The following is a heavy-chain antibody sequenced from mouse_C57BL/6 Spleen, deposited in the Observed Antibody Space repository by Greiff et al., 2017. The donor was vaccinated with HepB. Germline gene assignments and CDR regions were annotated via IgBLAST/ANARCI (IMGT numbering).Heavy chain of an antibody. CDR2: IDPENGDT. D-gene: IGHD1-1*01. CDR1: GFNIKDDY. CDR3: TTRLSGPYGFDY. J-gene: IGHJ2*01. V-gene: IGHV14-4*01. Sequence: EVQLQQPGAELVRPGASVKLSCTASGFNIKDDYMHWVKQRPEQGLEWIGWIDPENGDTEYASKFQGKATITADTSSNTAYLQLSSLTSEDTAVYYCTTRLSGPYGFDYWGQGTTLTVSS.